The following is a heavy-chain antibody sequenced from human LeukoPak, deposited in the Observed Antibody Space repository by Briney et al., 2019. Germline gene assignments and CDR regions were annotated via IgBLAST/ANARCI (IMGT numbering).Heavy chain of an antibody. CDR2: ISAHNGNT. J-gene: IGHJ4*02. CDR1: GYTFTSYG. Sequence: GASVKVSCKTSGYTFTSYGISWVRQAPGQGLEWMGWISAHNGNTNYAQKLQGRVTMTTDTSTSTAYMELRSLRSDDTAVYYCASTQKIVEMATIGYYFDYWGQGTLVTVSS. D-gene: IGHD5-24*01. CDR3: ASTQKIVEMATIGYYFDY. V-gene: IGHV1-18*01.